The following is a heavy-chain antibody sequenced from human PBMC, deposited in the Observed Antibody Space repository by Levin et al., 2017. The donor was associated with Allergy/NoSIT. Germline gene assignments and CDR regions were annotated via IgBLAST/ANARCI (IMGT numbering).Heavy chain of an antibody. Sequence: GGSLRLSCEASGFDFRDYYMTWVRQAPGKGLEWVANISKDGSKKYYVDSVKGRFTISRDNTKNSVDLQVNSLRAEDTAVYYCANHYWYRFAYWGRGTLVTVSS. CDR2: ISKDGSKK. D-gene: IGHD3-16*02. J-gene: IGHJ4*02. CDR3: ANHYWYRFAY. CDR1: GFDFRDYY. V-gene: IGHV3-7*01.